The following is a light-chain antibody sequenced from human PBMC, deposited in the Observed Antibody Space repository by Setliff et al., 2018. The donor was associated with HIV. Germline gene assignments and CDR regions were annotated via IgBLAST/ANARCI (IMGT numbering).Light chain of an antibody. CDR1: SSDVGNYNY. J-gene: IGLJ2*01. CDR2: EVN. CDR3: SSYTSSNTHVL. V-gene: IGLV2-14*01. Sequence: QSVLTQPASVSGSPGQSITISCTGTSSDVGNYNYVSWYQQHPGKTPKLMIYEVNNRPSGVSNRFSGSKSGNTASLTISGLRAEDEADYYCSSYTSSNTHVLFGGGTKVTVL.